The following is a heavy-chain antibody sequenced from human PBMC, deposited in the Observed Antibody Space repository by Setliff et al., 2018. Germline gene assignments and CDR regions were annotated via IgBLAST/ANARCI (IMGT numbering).Heavy chain of an antibody. J-gene: IGHJ4*03. CDR3: ARDNNYYDRSGYYSGHDV. Sequence: GGSLRLSCAASGFTFSSYAMHWVRQAPGKGLEWVSYISSSSHIISYADSVKGRFTISRDNDKKSLSLQMNSLRAEDTAVYYCARDNNYYDRSGYYSGHDVWGQGILVTVSS. CDR2: ISSSSHII. CDR1: GFTFSSYA. D-gene: IGHD3-22*01. V-gene: IGHV3-48*01.